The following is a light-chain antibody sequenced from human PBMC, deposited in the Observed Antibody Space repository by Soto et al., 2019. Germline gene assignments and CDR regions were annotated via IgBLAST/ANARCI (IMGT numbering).Light chain of an antibody. Sequence: QSVLTQPASVSGSPGQSITISCTGTSSDVGGYNYVSWYQQHPGKAPKLIIYEVSNRPSGVSNRFSGSKSDNTASLTISGLQAEDEADYYCSSYTTSSTWVFGGGTKLTVL. CDR3: SSYTTSSTWV. CDR1: SSDVGGYNY. V-gene: IGLV2-14*01. J-gene: IGLJ3*02. CDR2: EVS.